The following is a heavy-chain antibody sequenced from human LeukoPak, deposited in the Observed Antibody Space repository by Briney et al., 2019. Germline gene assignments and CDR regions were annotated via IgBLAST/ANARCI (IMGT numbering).Heavy chain of an antibody. V-gene: IGHV3-7*03. J-gene: IGHJ3*02. D-gene: IGHD2-15*01. CDR3: AKDYCSGGSCYGDAFDI. Sequence: GGSLQLSCAASGFTFSAYWMTWVRQAPGKGLECVANINQDGSEKFYVDSVKGRFTISRDNAMNSLYLQMNSLRAEDTALYYCAKDYCSGGSCYGDAFDIWGQGTMVTVSS. CDR1: GFTFSAYW. CDR2: INQDGSEK.